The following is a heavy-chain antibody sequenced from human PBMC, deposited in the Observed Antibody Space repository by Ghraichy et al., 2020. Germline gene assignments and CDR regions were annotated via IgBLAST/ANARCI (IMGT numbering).Heavy chain of an antibody. Sequence: GGSLRLSCAASGFTFSSYGMHWVRQAPGKGLEWVAFIRYDGSNKYYADSVKGRFTISRDSSKNTLYLQMNSLRAEDTAVYYVAKDSVGYCSSGSCYFQHYYYYMAVCRKGTTLTVPS. CDR2: IRYDGSNK. J-gene: IGHJ6*03. CDR3: AKDSVGYCSSGSCYFQHYYYYMAV. CDR1: GFTFSSYG. D-gene: IGHD2-15*01. V-gene: IGHV3-30*02.